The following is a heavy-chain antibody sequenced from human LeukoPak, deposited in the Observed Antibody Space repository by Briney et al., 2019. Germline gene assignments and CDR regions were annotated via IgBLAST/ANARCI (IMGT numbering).Heavy chain of an antibody. J-gene: IGHJ4*02. D-gene: IGHD3-10*01. V-gene: IGHV4-39*07. Sequence: PSETLSLTCTVSGGSISSSSYYWGWIRQPPGKGLEWIGSIYYSGSTNYNPSLKSRVTISVDTSKNQFSLKLSSVTAADTAVYYCARLTGVARLGANFDYWGQGTLVTVSS. CDR3: ARLTGVARLGANFDY. CDR1: GGSISSSSYY. CDR2: IYYSGST.